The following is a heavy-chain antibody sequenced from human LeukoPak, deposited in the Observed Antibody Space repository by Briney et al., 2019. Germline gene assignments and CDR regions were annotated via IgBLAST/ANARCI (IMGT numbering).Heavy chain of an antibody. J-gene: IGHJ4*02. Sequence: KPGGSLRLSCAASGFTFSSYSMNWVRQAPGKGLEWVSSISSSSSYIYYADSVKGRFTISRDNAKNSLYLQMYSLRAEDTAVYYCARDYGGNSGEAHDYWGQGTLVTVSS. V-gene: IGHV3-21*01. CDR1: GFTFSSYS. D-gene: IGHD4-23*01. CDR2: ISSSSSYI. CDR3: ARDYGGNSGEAHDY.